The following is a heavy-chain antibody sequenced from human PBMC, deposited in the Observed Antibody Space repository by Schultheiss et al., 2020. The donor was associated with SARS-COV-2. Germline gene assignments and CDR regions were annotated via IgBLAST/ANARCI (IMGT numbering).Heavy chain of an antibody. V-gene: IGHV3-33*06. CDR1: GFTFSSYG. CDR3: ANGGGYDFWSGYYTGSFDP. CDR2: IWYDGSNK. J-gene: IGHJ5*02. Sequence: GGSLRLSCAASGFTFSSYGMHWVRQAPGKGLEWVAVIWYDGSNKYYADSVKGRFTISRDNSKNTLYLQMNSLRAEDTAVYYCANGGGYDFWSGYYTGSFDPWGQGTLVTVSS. D-gene: IGHD3-3*01.